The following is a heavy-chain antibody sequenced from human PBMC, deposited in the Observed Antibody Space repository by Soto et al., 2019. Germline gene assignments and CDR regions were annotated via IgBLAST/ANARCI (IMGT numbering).Heavy chain of an antibody. CDR3: ARHKELLRFRYVDS. Sequence: QLQLQQSGPRLVKPSEALSLTCTVSGGSISSNTYYWGWLRQSPGKGLEWIGSIYYNGNTYYKPSLKRRVTISGDTSKNQFSLNLSSVTAADTAMYYCARHKELLRFRYVDSWGQGTLVTVSS. CDR1: GGSISSNTYY. V-gene: IGHV4-39*01. CDR2: IYYNGNT. J-gene: IGHJ4*02. D-gene: IGHD3-10*01.